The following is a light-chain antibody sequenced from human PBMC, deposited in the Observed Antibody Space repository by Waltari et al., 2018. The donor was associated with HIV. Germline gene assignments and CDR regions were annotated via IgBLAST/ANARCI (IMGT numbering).Light chain of an antibody. V-gene: IGLV2-11*01. CDR3: CSYTGTYTRYV. J-gene: IGLJ1*01. CDR1: SSYVGSYKY. CDR2: DVD. Sequence: QSALTQPRSVSGSPGQSVTISCPGTSSYVGSYKYVSWYQLRPGKAPKLIIHDVDKRPSGVPDRFSGSKSGNTASLTISGLQAEDEADYYCCSYTGTYTRYVFGTGAKVTVL.